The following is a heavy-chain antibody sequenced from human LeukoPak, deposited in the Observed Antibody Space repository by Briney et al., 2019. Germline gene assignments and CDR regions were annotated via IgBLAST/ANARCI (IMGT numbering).Heavy chain of an antibody. CDR2: IIPIFGTA. CDR3: ARGVEMATTTGFDY. CDR1: GGAFSSYA. J-gene: IGHJ4*02. Sequence: SVKVSCKASGGAFSSYAISWVRQAPGQGLEWMGGIIPIFGTANYAQKFQGRVTITTDESTSTAYMELSSLRSEDTAVYYCARGVEMATTTGFDYWGQGTLVSVSS. V-gene: IGHV1-69*05. D-gene: IGHD5-24*01.